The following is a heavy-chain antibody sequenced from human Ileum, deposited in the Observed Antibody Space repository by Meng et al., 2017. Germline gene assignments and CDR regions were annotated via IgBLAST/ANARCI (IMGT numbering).Heavy chain of an antibody. CDR3: VREFRGGYFDY. CDR1: EYSFCNYD. CDR2: RNAGGGST. J-gene: IGHJ4*02. V-gene: IGHV1-46*01. Sequence: VKSGVEVNRPGAPVNGPCKSSEYSFCNYDLHWVRQAAGQGVEWLGVRNAGGGSTNYAQKFQGRVTMTRDTSANTVYMELGSLKSEDTAVYYCVREFRGGYFDYWGQGTLVTVSS. D-gene: IGHD3-16*01.